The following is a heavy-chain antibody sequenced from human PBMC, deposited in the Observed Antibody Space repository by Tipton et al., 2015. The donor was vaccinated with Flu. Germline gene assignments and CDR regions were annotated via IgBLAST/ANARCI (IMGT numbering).Heavy chain of an antibody. J-gene: IGHJ6*02. CDR1: SGSISSDNYH. CDR2: MYLSGTT. V-gene: IGHV4-61*09. D-gene: IGHD5-18*01. CDR3: ARGERYTHGLNTVYYYYYMDV. Sequence: TLSLTCTVSSGSISSDNYHWTWIRQPAGKGLDWIGHMYLSGTTTYNPSLKSRVTISKDTSKNQISLKLRSVTAADTAVYYCARGERYTHGLNTVYYYYYMDVWGPGTTVTVSS.